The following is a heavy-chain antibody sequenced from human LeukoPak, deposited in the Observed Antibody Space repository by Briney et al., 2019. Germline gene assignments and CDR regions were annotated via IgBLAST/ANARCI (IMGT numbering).Heavy chain of an antibody. CDR1: GGSISSSSYY. D-gene: IGHD3-3*01. J-gene: IGHJ5*02. CDR3: ARRPYYGFWSGYRFDP. V-gene: IGHV4-39*01. CDR2: IYYSGST. Sequence: PSETLSLTCTVSGGSISSSSYYWGWIRQPPGKGLEWIGSIYYSGSTYYNPSLKSRVTISVDTSKNQFSLKLSSVTAADTAVYYCARRPYYGFWSGYRFDPWGQGTLVTVSS.